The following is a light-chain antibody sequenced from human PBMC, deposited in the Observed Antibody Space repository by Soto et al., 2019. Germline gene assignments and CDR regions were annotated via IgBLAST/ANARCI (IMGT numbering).Light chain of an antibody. CDR1: SSDVGSYKN. V-gene: IGLV2-14*01. Sequence: QSALTQPASVSGSPGQSITISCTGTSSDVGSYKNVSWYQQHPGKAPKLLIFEVSGRPSGVSSRFSGSKSGNAASLTISELQAEDEADYYCSSYTGSSSSWLFGGGTKLTVL. J-gene: IGLJ3*02. CDR3: SSYTGSSSSWL. CDR2: EVS.